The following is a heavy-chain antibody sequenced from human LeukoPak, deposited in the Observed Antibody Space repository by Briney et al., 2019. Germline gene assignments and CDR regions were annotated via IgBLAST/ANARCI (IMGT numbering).Heavy chain of an antibody. Sequence: GGSLRLSCAASGFTFSSYAMSWVRQAPGKGLEWVSGISASGGNTYYADSVKGRFTISRDNSKNTLYLQMNSLRAEDTAVYYCAKEGSYCSSTSCSYYFDYWGQGTQVTVSS. CDR1: GFTFSSYA. CDR3: AKEGSYCSSTSCSYYFDY. D-gene: IGHD2-2*01. J-gene: IGHJ4*02. V-gene: IGHV3-23*01. CDR2: ISASGGNT.